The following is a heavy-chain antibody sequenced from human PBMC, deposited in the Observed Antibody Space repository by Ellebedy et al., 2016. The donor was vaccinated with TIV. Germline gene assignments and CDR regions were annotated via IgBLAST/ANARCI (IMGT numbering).Heavy chain of an antibody. CDR1: GYTFTGYY. J-gene: IGHJ4*02. CDR2: INPNSGNT. D-gene: IGHD1-7*01. V-gene: IGHV1-8*02. Sequence: AASVKVSCKASGYTFTGYYMHWVRQAPGQGLEWMGWINPNSGNTGYAQKFQGRVTMTRNTSISTAYMELSSLRSEDTAVYYCARGNYVVHQWGQGTLVTVSS. CDR3: ARGNYVVHQ.